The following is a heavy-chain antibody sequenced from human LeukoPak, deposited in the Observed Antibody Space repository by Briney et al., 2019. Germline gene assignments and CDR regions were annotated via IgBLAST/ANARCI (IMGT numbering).Heavy chain of an antibody. Sequence: SETLSLTCAVYGGSFSGYYWSWIRQRPGKGLEWMGEVNHSGSTNSNQSLKSSATITVDTSKTQFSLKLRSVTAADTAVYYCARGSLLRITIFGVADDAFDIWGQGTMVTVSS. CDR2: VNHSGST. V-gene: IGHV4-34*01. CDR1: GGSFSGYY. CDR3: ARGSLLRITIFGVADDAFDI. J-gene: IGHJ3*02. D-gene: IGHD3-3*01.